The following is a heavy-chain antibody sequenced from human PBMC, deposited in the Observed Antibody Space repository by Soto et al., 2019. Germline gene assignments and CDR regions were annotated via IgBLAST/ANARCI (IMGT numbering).Heavy chain of an antibody. D-gene: IGHD6-13*01. CDR3: ARDRVEAALGTFDQ. CDR1: GYTFSTYP. Sequence: VQLVQSGAEVKKPGASVKVSCKTSGYTFSTYPISWVRQAPGQGLEWVGWISTYNGKTNYGQKFHGRVTITTDTSTSTAYMDLRNLRSDDTAVYYCARDRVEAALGTFDQWGQGTLVTVSS. J-gene: IGHJ4*02. V-gene: IGHV1-18*01. CDR2: ISTYNGKT.